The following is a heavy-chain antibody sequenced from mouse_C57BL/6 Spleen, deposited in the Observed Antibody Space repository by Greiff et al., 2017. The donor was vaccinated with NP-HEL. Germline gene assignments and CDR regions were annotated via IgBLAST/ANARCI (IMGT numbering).Heavy chain of an antibody. CDR1: GYTFTDYY. J-gene: IGHJ1*03. CDR2: IYPGSGNT. D-gene: IGHD2-2*01. CDR3: AKLVKDWYFDV. V-gene: IGHV1-76*01. Sequence: QVQLQQSGAELVRPGASVKLSCKASGYTFTDYYINWVKQRPGQGLEWIARIYPGSGNTYYNEKFKGKATLTAEKSSSTAYMQLSSLTSEDSAVYFWAKLVKDWYFDVWGTGTTVTVSS.